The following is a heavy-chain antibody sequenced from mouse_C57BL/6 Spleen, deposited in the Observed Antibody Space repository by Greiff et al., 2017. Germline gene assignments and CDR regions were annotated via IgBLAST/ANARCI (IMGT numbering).Heavy chain of an antibody. CDR1: GYTFTSYG. CDR3: ASVDDFAY. V-gene: IGHV1-81*01. CDR2: IYPRSGNT. J-gene: IGHJ3*01. Sequence: QVQLKESGAELARPGASVKLSCKASGYTFTSYGISWVKQRTGQGLEWIGEIYPRSGNTYYNEKFKGKATLTADKSSSTAYMELRSLTSEDSAVYFCASVDDFAYWGQGTLVTVSA.